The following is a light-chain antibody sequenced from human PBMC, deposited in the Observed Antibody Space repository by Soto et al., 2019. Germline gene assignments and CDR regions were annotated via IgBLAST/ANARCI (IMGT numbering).Light chain of an antibody. CDR3: QQSYNIPRT. V-gene: IGKV1-39*01. CDR1: QGIATY. Sequence: DIQMTQSPSSLSASIGDRITITCRASQGIATYLNGYQQRPGKAPKLLIYAASGLQSGVPSRFSGSGSGTDFTLTITSLQPEDFATYSCQQSYNIPRTFGQGTKVDI. J-gene: IGKJ1*01. CDR2: AAS.